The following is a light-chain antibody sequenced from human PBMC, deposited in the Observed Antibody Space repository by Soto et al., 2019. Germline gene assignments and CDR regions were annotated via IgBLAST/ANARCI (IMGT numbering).Light chain of an antibody. CDR1: QSISSW. Sequence: DIQMTQYPSTLSASVGDRVTITCRASQSISSWLAWYQQKPGKAPKLLIYDASSLESGVPSRFSGSGSGTEFTLTISSLQPDDFATYYCQQYNSYQITFGQGTRLEI. J-gene: IGKJ5*01. V-gene: IGKV1-5*01. CDR2: DAS. CDR3: QQYNSYQIT.